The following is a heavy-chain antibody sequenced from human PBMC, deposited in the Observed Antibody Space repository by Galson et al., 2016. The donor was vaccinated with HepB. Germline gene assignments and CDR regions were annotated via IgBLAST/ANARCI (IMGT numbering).Heavy chain of an antibody. CDR3: ARLWFGETHFDY. Sequence: SLRLSCAASGFTFRSYWMSWVRQAPGKGLQWVANVNQDETEKYYLDSVKGRFTISRDNVKNSLYLQMNSLRAEDTAVYYCARLWFGETHFDYWGQGAVVTVSS. D-gene: IGHD3-10*01. CDR1: GFTFRSYW. V-gene: IGHV3-7*01. J-gene: IGHJ4*02. CDR2: VNQDETEK.